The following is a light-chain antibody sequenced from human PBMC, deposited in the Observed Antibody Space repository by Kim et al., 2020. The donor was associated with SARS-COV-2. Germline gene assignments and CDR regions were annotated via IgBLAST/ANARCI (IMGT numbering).Light chain of an antibody. CDR1: QSVSSN. CDR2: GAS. V-gene: IGKV3-15*01. Sequence: PGESATLSCRASQSVSSNLAWYQQKPGQAPRLLIYGASTRATGIPARFSGSGSGTEFTLTISSLQSEDFAVYYCQQYKNWPPLTFGGGTKVEIK. J-gene: IGKJ4*01. CDR3: QQYKNWPPLT.